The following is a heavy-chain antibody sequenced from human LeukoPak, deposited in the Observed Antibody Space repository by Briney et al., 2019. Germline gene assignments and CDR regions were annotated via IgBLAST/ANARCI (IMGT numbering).Heavy chain of an antibody. Sequence: SQTLSLTCAISGDSVSSNSVAWNWIRQSPSRGLEWLGRTYYKSKWYTDYALSVKSRITINPDTSKNQFSLQLNSVTPEDTAVYYCARDPEWLDSDYWGQGTLVTVSS. CDR3: ARDPEWLDSDY. J-gene: IGHJ4*02. CDR1: GDSVSSNSVA. V-gene: IGHV6-1*01. CDR2: TYYKSKWYT. D-gene: IGHD6-19*01.